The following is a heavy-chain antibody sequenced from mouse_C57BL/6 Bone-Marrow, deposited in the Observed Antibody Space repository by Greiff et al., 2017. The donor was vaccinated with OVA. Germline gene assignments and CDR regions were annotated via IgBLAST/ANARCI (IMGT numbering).Heavy chain of an antibody. V-gene: IGHV5-6*01. CDR1: GFTFSSYG. CDR2: ISSGGSYT. Sequence: EVQGVESGGDLVKPGGSLKLSCAASGFTFSSYGMSWVRQTPDKRLEWVATISSGGSYTYYPDSVKGRFTISSDNAKNTLYLQMSSRSSEDTAMYYCSRRYDGAVAYWGQGTLVTVSA. J-gene: IGHJ3*01. CDR3: SRRYDGAVAY. D-gene: IGHD2-3*01.